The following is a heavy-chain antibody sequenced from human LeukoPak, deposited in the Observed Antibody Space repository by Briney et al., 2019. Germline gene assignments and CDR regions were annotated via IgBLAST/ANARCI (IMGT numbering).Heavy chain of an antibody. CDR1: GYTFTSYA. J-gene: IGHJ6*03. CDR3: ARRVYSSSWYNYYYYYMDV. Sequence: GASVKVSCKASGYTFTSYAMNWVRQAPGQGLEWMGWINTNTGNPTYAQGFTGRFVFSLDTSVSTAYLQISSLKAEDTAVYYCARRVYSSSWYNYYYYYMDVWGKGTTVTVSS. V-gene: IGHV7-4-1*02. CDR2: INTNTGNP. D-gene: IGHD6-13*01.